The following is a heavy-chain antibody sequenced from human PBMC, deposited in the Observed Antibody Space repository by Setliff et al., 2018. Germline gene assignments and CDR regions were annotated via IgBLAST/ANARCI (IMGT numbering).Heavy chain of an antibody. Sequence: PSETLSLTCSVSGGSISSSNYYWGWIRQSPGKGLEWIGSINYRGSTYDNPSLKSRVTVSVDTSKSHFSLKLSSVTAADTAVYYCARAAKYDSSGYYGFWFDPWGQGTLVTVSS. V-gene: IGHV4-39*02. CDR3: ARAAKYDSSGYYGFWFDP. J-gene: IGHJ5*02. D-gene: IGHD3-22*01. CDR2: INYRGST. CDR1: GGSISSSNYY.